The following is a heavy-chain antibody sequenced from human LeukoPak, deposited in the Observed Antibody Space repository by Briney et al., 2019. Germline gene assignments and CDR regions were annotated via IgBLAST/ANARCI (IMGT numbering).Heavy chain of an antibody. Sequence: SETLSLTCSVSGGSISSTSYYWGWIRQPPGKGLEWIGSIYYSGNAYYNPSLKSRVTISVDTSKNQFSLKLSSVTAADTAVYYCACAAGYSYDNWFDPWGQGTLVTVSS. D-gene: IGHD5-18*01. V-gene: IGHV4-39*01. CDR3: ACAAGYSYDNWFDP. CDR1: GGSISSTSYY. J-gene: IGHJ5*02. CDR2: IYYSGNA.